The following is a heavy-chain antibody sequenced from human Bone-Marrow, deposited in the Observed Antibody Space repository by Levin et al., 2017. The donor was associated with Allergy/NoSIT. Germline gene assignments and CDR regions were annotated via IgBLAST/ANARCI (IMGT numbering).Heavy chain of an antibody. CDR3: AREGPLAHGSSIDL. CDR1: GTTFSSYA. CDR2: ISPLFGTA. D-gene: IGHD3-10*01. Sequence: KISCKASGTTFSSYAIIWVRQAPGHGLEWMGEISPLFGTANYAQKFQGRVTITADESTSTAYMQLSSLRSEDTAVYFCAREGPLAHGSSIDLWGQGTLVTVAS. V-gene: IGHV1-69*01. J-gene: IGHJ5*02.